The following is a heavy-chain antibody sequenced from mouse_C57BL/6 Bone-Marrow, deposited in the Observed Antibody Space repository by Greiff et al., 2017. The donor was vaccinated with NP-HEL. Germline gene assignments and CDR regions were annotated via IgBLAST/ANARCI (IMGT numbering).Heavy chain of an antibody. D-gene: IGHD1-1*01. CDR2: IYPGSGNT. CDR3: ARDYGSAY. CDR1: GYTFTDYY. J-gene: IGHJ3*01. V-gene: IGHV1-76*01. Sequence: VMLVESGAELVRPGASVKLSCKASGYTFTDYYINWVKQRPGQGLEWITRIYPGSGNTYYNEKFKGKATLTAEKSSSTAYMQLSSLTSEDSAVYFCARDYGSAYWGQGTLVTVSA.